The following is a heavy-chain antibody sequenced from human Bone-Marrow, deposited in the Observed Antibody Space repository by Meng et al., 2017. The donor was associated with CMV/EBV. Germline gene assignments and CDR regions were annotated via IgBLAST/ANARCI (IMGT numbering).Heavy chain of an antibody. D-gene: IGHD3-22*01. CDR2: IKSQTDGGTT. Sequence: GESLKISCAASGFTFSNAWMSWVRQAPGKGLEWVGRIKSQTDGGTTDYAAPVKGRFTISRDDSKNTLYLQMNSLKTEDTAVYYCSGGYYDSSGYYIDAFDIWGQGTMVTVSS. CDR1: GFTFSNAW. CDR3: SGGYYDSSGYYIDAFDI. V-gene: IGHV3-15*01. J-gene: IGHJ3*02.